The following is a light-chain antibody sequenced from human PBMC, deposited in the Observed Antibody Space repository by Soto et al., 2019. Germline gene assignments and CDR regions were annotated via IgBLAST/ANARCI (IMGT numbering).Light chain of an antibody. Sequence: EIVLTQSPGTLSLSPVEIATLSCMASQSVSSSYLAWYQQKPGQAPRLLIYGASTRATGIPARFSGSGSGTDFTLTISRLEPEDFAVYYCQQYGSLSWTFGQGTKVDIK. V-gene: IGKV3-20*01. CDR2: GAS. CDR1: QSVSSSY. CDR3: QQYGSLSWT. J-gene: IGKJ1*01.